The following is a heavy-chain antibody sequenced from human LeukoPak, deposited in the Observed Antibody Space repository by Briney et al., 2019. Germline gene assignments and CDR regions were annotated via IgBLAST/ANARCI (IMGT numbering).Heavy chain of an antibody. J-gene: IGHJ4*02. Sequence: GASVKVSCKASGYTFTGYYMHWVRQAPAQGLEGMGWINPNSGGTNYAQKFQGRVTMTRDTSISTAYMELSRLRSDDTAVYYCARERAVGYLRGYYFDYWGQGTLVTVSS. CDR3: ARERAVGYLRGYYFDY. CDR1: GYTFTGYY. CDR2: INPNSGGT. D-gene: IGHD4-17*01. V-gene: IGHV1-2*02.